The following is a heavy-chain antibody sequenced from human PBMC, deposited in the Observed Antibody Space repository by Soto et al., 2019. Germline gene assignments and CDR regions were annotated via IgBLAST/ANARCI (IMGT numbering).Heavy chain of an antibody. D-gene: IGHD3-10*01. J-gene: IGHJ4*02. Sequence: ASVKVSCKTFGYTFYTYGISWVRQAPGQGLEWMGWINVYNGNTNYAQNLQDRVTLTTDTSTNTAYMELRSLRSDDTAVYFCARGGYYGSGSYYIYFDFWGQGTPVTAPQ. CDR2: INVYNGNT. CDR3: ARGGYYGSGSYYIYFDF. V-gene: IGHV1-18*01. CDR1: GYTFYTYG.